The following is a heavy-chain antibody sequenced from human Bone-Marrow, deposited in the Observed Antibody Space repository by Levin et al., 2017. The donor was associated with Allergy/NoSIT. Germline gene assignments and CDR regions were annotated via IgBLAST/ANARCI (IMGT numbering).Heavy chain of an antibody. Sequence: KISCKASGGTFSSYAISWVRQAPGQGLEWMGGIIPIFGTANYAQKFQGRVTITADESTSTAYMELSSLRSEDTAVYYCARDHGEQWLGGMDGWGQGTTVTVSS. CDR1: GGTFSSYA. V-gene: IGHV1-69*01. CDR2: IIPIFGTA. J-gene: IGHJ6*02. CDR3: ARDHGEQWLGGMDG. D-gene: IGHD6-19*01.